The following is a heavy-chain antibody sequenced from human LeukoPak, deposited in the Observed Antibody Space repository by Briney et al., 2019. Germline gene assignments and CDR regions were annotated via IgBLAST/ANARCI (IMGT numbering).Heavy chain of an antibody. CDR1: GGSISSSNSY. J-gene: IGHJ4*02. CDR3: ARVGEQQLVPDY. V-gene: IGHV4-39*07. CDR2: IYTSGST. Sequence: PSETLSLTCTVSGGSISSSNSYWGWIRRPPGKGLEWIGRIYTSGSTNYNPSLKSRVTMSVDTSKNQFSLKLSSVTAADTAVYYCARVGEQQLVPDYWGQGTLVTVSS. D-gene: IGHD6-13*01.